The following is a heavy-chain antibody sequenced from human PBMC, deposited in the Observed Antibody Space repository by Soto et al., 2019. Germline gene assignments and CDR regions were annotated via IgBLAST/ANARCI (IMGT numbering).Heavy chain of an antibody. D-gene: IGHD1-1*01. CDR3: ARYNRHCNEPPAFDI. CDR2: ISAYNGNT. V-gene: IGHV1-18*01. Sequence: QVQLVQSGAEVKKPGASVKVSCKASGYTFTSYGISWVRQAPGQGLEWMGWISAYNGNTNYAQKLQGRVTLATDTPTSTDYMELRSLKAAYTAVYYCARYNRHCNEPPAFDIWGQGTMVTVSS. J-gene: IGHJ3*02. CDR1: GYTFTSYG.